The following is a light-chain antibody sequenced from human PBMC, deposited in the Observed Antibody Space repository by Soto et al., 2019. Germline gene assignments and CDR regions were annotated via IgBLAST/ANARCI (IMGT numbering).Light chain of an antibody. V-gene: IGKV2-30*02. CDR3: MQGTHWPLT. J-gene: IGKJ1*01. CDR2: KVS. CDR1: QGLVHSDGNTY. Sequence: DVVMTQSPLSLPVTLGQPASISCRSSQGLVHSDGNTYLNWFQQRPGQSPRRLIDKVSNRNPGVPGRFSGSGQSTDFTLKISRVEAEDVGVYYCMQGTHWPLTFGQGTKVEIK.